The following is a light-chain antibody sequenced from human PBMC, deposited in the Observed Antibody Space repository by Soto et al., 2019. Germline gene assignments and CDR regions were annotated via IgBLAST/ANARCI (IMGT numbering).Light chain of an antibody. J-gene: IGLJ2*01. CDR2: EDN. CDR1: SGRIASNY. V-gene: IGLV6-57*04. CDR3: QSYDSSNLV. Sequence: NFMLTQPHSVSESPGKTVTISCTRSSGRIASNYVQWYQQRPGSAPTTVIYEDNQRPSGVPDRFSGSIDSSSNSASLTISGLKTEDEADHYCQSYDSSNLVFGGGTKLTVL.